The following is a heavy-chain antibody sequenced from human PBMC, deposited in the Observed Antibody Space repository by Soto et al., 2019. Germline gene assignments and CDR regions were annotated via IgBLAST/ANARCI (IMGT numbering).Heavy chain of an antibody. D-gene: IGHD2-21*02. CDR2: IYYSGST. V-gene: IGHV4-30-4*01. Sequence: SETLSLTCTVSGGSISSGDYYWSWIRQPPGKGLEWIGYIYYSGSTYYNPSLKSRVTISVDTSKNQFSLKLSSVTAADTAVYYCARSLVTTSLYFAYWGRETLVTVPS. J-gene: IGHJ4*02. CDR3: ARSLVTTSLYFAY. CDR1: GGSISSGDYY.